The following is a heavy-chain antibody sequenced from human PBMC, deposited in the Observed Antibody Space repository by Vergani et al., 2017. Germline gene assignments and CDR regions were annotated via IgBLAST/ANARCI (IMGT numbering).Heavy chain of an antibody. CDR2: ISSSGVST. J-gene: IGHJ4*02. V-gene: IGHV3-23*04. CDR3: AKGVWQLVNGAYFDY. D-gene: IGHD6-6*01. CDR1: GFTFSSYA. Sequence: VQLVESGGGVVQPGRSLRLSCAASGFTFSSYAMSWVRQAPGKGLEWVSTISSSGVSTYYVDSVKGRFTISRDNSKNTLYLQMNSLRAEDTAVYYCAKGVWQLVNGAYFDYWGQGTLVTVSS.